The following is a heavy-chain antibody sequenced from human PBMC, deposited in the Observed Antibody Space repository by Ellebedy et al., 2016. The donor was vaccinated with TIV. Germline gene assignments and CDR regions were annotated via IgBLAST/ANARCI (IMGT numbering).Heavy chain of an antibody. CDR2: ITESGGNT. J-gene: IGHJ3*02. CDR3: ARDPVGVGPAFDI. CDR1: GLTFSSHA. Sequence: GESLKISCAASGLTFSSHAMSWVRQAPGTGLEWVSSITESGGNTYYADSVTGRFTISRDNSKNTLYLQMNSLRAEDTAVYYCARDPVGVGPAFDIWGQGTMVTVSS. V-gene: IGHV3-23*01. D-gene: IGHD4-23*01.